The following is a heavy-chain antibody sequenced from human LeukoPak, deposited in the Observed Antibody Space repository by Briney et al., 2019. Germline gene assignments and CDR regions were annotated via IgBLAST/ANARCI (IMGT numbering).Heavy chain of an antibody. CDR3: ARMDTVMVTGLSFDY. CDR2: ITSSGSTI. CDR1: GFTFSSYE. V-gene: IGHV3-48*03. D-gene: IGHD5-18*01. Sequence: QPGGSLRLSCAASGFTFSSYEMNWVRQAPGKGLEWVSYITSSGSTIYYADSVKGRFTTSRDNAKNSLYLQMNSLRAEDTAVYYCARMDTVMVTGLSFDYWGQGTLVTVSS. J-gene: IGHJ4*02.